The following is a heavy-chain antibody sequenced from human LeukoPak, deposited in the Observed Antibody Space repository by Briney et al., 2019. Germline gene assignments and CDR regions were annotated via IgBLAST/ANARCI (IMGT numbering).Heavy chain of an antibody. CDR2: IYYSGSA. Sequence: PSETLSLTCSVSGGSISPYYWSWIRQPPGKGLEWIGYIYYSGSASYNPSLSSRVTISVDTSRNQFSLKLRSVTAADTAVYYCARAVAGSFDFWGQGTLITVSS. V-gene: IGHV4-59*08. CDR3: ARAVAGSFDF. J-gene: IGHJ4*02. D-gene: IGHD6-19*01. CDR1: GGSISPYY.